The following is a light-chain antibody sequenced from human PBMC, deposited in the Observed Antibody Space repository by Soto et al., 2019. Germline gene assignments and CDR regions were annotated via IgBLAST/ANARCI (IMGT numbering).Light chain of an antibody. V-gene: IGLV2-14*01. CDR1: SSDVGGYNY. Sequence: QSALTQPASVSGSLGKSITISCPGTSSDVGGYNYVSWYQQHPGKAPKLMIYEVNNRPSGVSNRFSGSKSGNTASLTISGLQAEDEADYYCTSYTSSNTPLIFGGGTKLTVL. J-gene: IGLJ2*01. CDR2: EVN. CDR3: TSYTSSNTPLI.